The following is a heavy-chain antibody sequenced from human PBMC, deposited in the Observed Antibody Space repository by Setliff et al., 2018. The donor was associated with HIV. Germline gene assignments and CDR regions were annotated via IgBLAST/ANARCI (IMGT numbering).Heavy chain of an antibody. CDR3: ARTRTTGNYYYGMDV. J-gene: IGHJ6*02. CDR2: IYYSGST. D-gene: IGHD1-1*01. CDR1: GGSISTTYYY. Sequence: SETLSLTCTVSGGSISTTYYYWGWIRQPPGKGLEWIVRIYYSGSTYYNPSLKSRVTISVDTSKNQFSLKLSSVTAADTAVYYCARTRTTGNYYYGMDVWGQGTTVTVSS. V-gene: IGHV4-39*07.